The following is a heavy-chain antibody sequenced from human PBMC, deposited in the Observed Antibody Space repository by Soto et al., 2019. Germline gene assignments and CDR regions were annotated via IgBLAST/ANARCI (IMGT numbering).Heavy chain of an antibody. CDR3: ARLDCVSSSCHFDY. CDR1: GGSVSSDTHY. CDR2: VYYSGST. V-gene: IGHV4-61*01. D-gene: IGHD2-2*01. J-gene: IGHJ4*02. Sequence: QVQLQESGPGLVKASETLSLTCTVSGGSVSSDTHYWGWIRQSPGKGLEWIAYVYYSGSTNHNPSLISRVTLSVLTSXNQFSLRLSSVTAADTAVYYCARLDCVSSSCHFDYWGQGTLVTVSS.